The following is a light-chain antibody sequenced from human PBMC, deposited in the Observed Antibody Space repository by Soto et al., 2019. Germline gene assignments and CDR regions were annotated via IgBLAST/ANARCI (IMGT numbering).Light chain of an antibody. CDR3: QQYNGYSRT. V-gene: IGKV1-5*01. J-gene: IGKJ1*01. CDR2: DAS. CDR1: QSIGSS. Sequence: QLTQSPSSLSASVGDRVTITCRASQSIGSSLAWYQQKPGKAPNLLISDASSLERGVPSRFSGSGSGTEFTLTIRSLQPDDFATYYCQQYNGYSRTFGQGTKVDIK.